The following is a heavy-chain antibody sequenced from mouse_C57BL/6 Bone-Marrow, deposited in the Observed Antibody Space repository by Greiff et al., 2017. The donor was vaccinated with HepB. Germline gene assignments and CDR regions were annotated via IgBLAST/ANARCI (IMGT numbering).Heavy chain of an antibody. V-gene: IGHV1-81*01. J-gene: IGHJ3*01. D-gene: IGHD1-1*01. CDR1: GYTFTSYG. CDR3: ATKSSTVVAKGFAY. CDR2: IYPRSGNT. Sequence: QVQLKQSGAELARPGASVKLSCKASGYTFTSYGISWVKQRTGQGLEWIGEIYPRSGNTYYNEKFKGKATLTADKSSSTAYMELRSLTSEDSAVYFCATKSSTVVAKGFAYWGQGTLVTVSA.